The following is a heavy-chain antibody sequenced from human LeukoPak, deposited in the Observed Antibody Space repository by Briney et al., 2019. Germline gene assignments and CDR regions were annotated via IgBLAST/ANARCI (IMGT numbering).Heavy chain of an antibody. CDR2: IIPIFGTA. CDR1: GGTFSSCA. D-gene: IGHD3-22*01. Sequence: SVKVSCKASGGTFSSCAISWVRQAPGQGLEWMGGIIPIFGTANYAQKFQGRVTITADESTSTAYMELSSLRSEDTAVYYCARGSSYYDSSGYYYRFDYWGQGTLVTVSS. CDR3: ARGSSYYDSSGYYYRFDY. J-gene: IGHJ4*02. V-gene: IGHV1-69*01.